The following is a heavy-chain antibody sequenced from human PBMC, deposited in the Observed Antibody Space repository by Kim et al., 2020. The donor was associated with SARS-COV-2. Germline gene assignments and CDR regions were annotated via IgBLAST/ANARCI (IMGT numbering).Heavy chain of an antibody. J-gene: IGHJ4*02. Sequence: TPSRTSRVTISVDTSKNQFSLKLSSVTAADTAVYYCARASGVPAARVFDYWGQGTLVTVSS. V-gene: IGHV4-59*01. D-gene: IGHD2-2*01. CDR3: ARASGVPAARVFDY.